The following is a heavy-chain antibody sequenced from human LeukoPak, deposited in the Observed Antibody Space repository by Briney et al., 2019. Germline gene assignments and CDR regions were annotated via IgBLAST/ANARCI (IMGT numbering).Heavy chain of an antibody. CDR3: ARHSGSYAFDY. CDR2: VSTYNDKK. D-gene: IGHD1-26*01. V-gene: IGHV1-18*01. CDR1: GYRFTSYG. J-gene: IGHJ4*02. Sequence: ASVKVSCKTSGYRFTSYGISWVRQAPGQGLEWMGWVSTYNDKKDYAQKFQGRVIMTTDTSTTTAYMELGSLRSDDTAVYYCARHSGSYAFDYWGQGNLVTVSS.